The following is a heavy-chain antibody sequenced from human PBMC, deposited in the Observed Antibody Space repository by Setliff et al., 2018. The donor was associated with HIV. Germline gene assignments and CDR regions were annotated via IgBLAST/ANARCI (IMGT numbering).Heavy chain of an antibody. CDR1: GFTFSDAW. CDR3: STDLPSSGFFPDY. D-gene: IGHD6-19*01. CDR2: IKNRANGGTT. Sequence: PGGSLRLSCAASGFTFSDAWMSWVRQAPGKGLEWVARIKNRANGGTTHYAAPVNGRFTISRDDSKNTLYLQMNSLKTEDTAVYYCSTDLPSSGFFPDYWGQGMLVTVSS. V-gene: IGHV3-15*01. J-gene: IGHJ4*02.